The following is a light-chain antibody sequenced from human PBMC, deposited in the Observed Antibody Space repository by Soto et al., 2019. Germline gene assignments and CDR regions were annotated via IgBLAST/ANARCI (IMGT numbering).Light chain of an antibody. CDR1: QSVSSYY. J-gene: IGKJ1*01. V-gene: IGKV3-20*01. CDR3: QQCGSSPWT. CDR2: AAS. Sequence: EIALTQSPGTLSLSPGERATLSCRASQSVSSYYLAWYQQKPGQAPRLLIYAASSRATGIPDRFSGGGSGTDFTLTISRLEPEDFAVYYCQQCGSSPWTFGQGTKVEIK.